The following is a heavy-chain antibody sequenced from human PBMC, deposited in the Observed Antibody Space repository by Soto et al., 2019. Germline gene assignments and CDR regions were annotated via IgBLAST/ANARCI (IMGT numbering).Heavy chain of an antibody. J-gene: IGHJ4*02. CDR2: INHRGST. V-gene: IGHV4-34*01. CDR1: GGSFSGYY. CDR3: ARGLYKDY. D-gene: IGHD2-8*01. Sequence: NPSETLSLTCGVYGGSFSGYYWSWIRQPPGKGLEWIGEINHRGSTHHNPSLKRRVTISVDASKDQFSLNLSSVTAADTAVYYCARGLYKDYWGQGTLVTVSS.